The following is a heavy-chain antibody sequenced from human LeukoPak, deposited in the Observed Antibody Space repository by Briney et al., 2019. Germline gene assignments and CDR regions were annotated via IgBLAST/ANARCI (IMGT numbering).Heavy chain of an antibody. D-gene: IGHD1-26*01. Sequence: GGSLRLSCAASRFSISDFYMSWIRQAPGMGLEWISYIGTRSNPIYYADSVKGRFTISRDDAKNSLYLQMNSLRDEDTAVYFCGREARGSGRDFDYWGQGILVTVSS. CDR3: GREARGSGRDFDY. V-gene: IGHV3-11*01. J-gene: IGHJ4*02. CDR2: IGTRSNPI. CDR1: RFSISDFY.